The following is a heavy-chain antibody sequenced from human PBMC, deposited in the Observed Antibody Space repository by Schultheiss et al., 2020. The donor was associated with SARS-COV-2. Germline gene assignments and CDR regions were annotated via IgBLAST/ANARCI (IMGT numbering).Heavy chain of an antibody. CDR3: ARVACSGGSCYVLLGMDV. CDR2: ISSSGSTI. V-gene: IGHV3-11*01. D-gene: IGHD2-15*01. Sequence: GESLKISCAASGFTFSDYYMSWIRQAPGKGLEWVSYISSSGSTIYYADSVKGRFTISRDNAKNSLYLQMNSLRAEDTAVYYCARVACSGGSCYVLLGMDVWGQGTTVTVSS. J-gene: IGHJ6*02. CDR1: GFTFSDYY.